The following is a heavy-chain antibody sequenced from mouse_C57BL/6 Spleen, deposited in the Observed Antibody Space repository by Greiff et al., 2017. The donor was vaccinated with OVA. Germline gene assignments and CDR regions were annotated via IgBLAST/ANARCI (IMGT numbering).Heavy chain of an antibody. CDR2: IRLKSDNYAT. V-gene: IGHV6-3*01. D-gene: IGHD1-1*01. Sequence: EVKLLESGGGLVQPGGSMKLSCVASGFTFSNYWMNWVRQSPEKGLEWVAQIRLKSDNYATHYAESVKGRFTISRDDSKSSVYLQMNNLRAEDTGIYYCTYYYGSSLYYFDYWGQGTTLTVSS. CDR1: GFTFSNYW. J-gene: IGHJ2*01. CDR3: TYYYGSSLYYFDY.